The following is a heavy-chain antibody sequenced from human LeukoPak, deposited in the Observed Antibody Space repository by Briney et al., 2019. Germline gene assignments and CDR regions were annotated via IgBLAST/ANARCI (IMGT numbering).Heavy chain of an antibody. J-gene: IGHJ5*02. Sequence: ASVKVSCKASGYIFTSYYMHWVRQAPGQGLEWMGIINPSGGSTSYAQKFQGRVTMTRDTSTSTIYMELSSLRSEDTAVYYCARAIRFLEAWFDPWGQGTLVTVSS. V-gene: IGHV1-46*01. CDR2: INPSGGST. D-gene: IGHD3-3*01. CDR3: ARAIRFLEAWFDP. CDR1: GYIFTSYY.